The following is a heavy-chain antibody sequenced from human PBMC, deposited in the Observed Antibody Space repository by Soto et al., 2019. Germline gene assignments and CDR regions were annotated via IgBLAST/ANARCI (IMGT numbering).Heavy chain of an antibody. CDR3: ARERYSYGLGRY. Sequence: EVQLVESGGGLVQPGGSLRLSCAASGFTFSSFGMNWVRQAPGKGLEWLSYIGSSSTTIYYADSVKGRFTISRDNAKNSLYLQMNGLRAEDTAVYYCARERYSYGLGRYWGQGTLVTVSS. CDR1: GFTFSSFG. V-gene: IGHV3-48*01. J-gene: IGHJ4*02. CDR2: IGSSSTTI. D-gene: IGHD5-18*01.